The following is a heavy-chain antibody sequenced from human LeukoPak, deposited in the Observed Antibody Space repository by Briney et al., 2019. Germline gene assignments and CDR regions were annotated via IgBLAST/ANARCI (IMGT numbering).Heavy chain of an antibody. J-gene: IGHJ4*02. D-gene: IGHD3-10*01. CDR1: GFTFSSYA. V-gene: IGHV3-30*04. CDR2: ISYDGSNK. CDR3: ARDSGSYYIRYYIDY. Sequence: GGSLRLSCAASGFTFSSYAMHWVRQAPGKGLEWVTVISYDGSNKYYADSVRGRFTISRDNSKNTLYLQMNSLRAEDTALYFCARDSGSYYIRYYIDYWGQGTLVTVSS.